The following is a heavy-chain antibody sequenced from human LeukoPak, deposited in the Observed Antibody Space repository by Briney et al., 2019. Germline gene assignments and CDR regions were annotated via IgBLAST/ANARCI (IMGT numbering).Heavy chain of an antibody. V-gene: IGHV3-33*06. J-gene: IGHJ4*02. CDR1: GFTFSSYG. CDR2: IWYDGSNK. Sequence: EGSLRLSCAASGFTFSSYGRHWVRQAPGKGLEWMAVIWYDGSNKYYADSVKGRFTISRDNSKNTLYLQMNSLRAEDTAVYHCAKAFHCYYYDSSGYCSYFDYWGQGTLVTVSS. D-gene: IGHD3-22*01. CDR3: AKAFHCYYYDSSGYCSYFDY.